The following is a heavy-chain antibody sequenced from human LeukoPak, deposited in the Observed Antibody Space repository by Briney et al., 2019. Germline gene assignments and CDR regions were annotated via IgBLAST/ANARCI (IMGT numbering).Heavy chain of an antibody. CDR1: GGSISSPNHD. CDR2: IYYSGTT. V-gene: IGHV4-39*02. D-gene: IGHD3-10*01. CDR3: AREYRTFYGSGSYYNGCFDY. J-gene: IGHJ4*02. Sequence: SETLSLTCSVSGGSISSPNHDWAWIRQPPGQGLEWIGSIYYSGTTYYNLSLKSRVTLTVDTSQNQFSLKLSSVTAADTAVYYCAREYRTFYGSGSYYNGCFDYWGQGTLVTVSS.